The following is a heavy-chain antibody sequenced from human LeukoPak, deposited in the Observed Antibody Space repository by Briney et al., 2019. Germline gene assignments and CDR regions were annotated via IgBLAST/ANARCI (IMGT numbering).Heavy chain of an antibody. CDR2: IYYSGST. Sequence: SGTLSLTCTVSGGSISDYSWSWIRQPPGKGLEWIGNIYYSGSTNYNPSLKSRVTISVDTSKNQFSLKLSSVTAADTAVYYCARATGLVPDYWGQGTLVTVSS. J-gene: IGHJ4*02. CDR1: GGSISDYS. CDR3: ARATGLVPDY. D-gene: IGHD3/OR15-3a*01. V-gene: IGHV4-59*08.